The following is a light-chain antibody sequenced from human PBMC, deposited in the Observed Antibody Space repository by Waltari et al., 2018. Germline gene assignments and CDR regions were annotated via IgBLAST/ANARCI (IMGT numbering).Light chain of an antibody. CDR3: SSYTISTTLV. V-gene: IGLV2-14*01. CDR1: SSDAGDYNY. Sequence: QSALTQPASVSGSPGQSITISCTGTSSDAGDYNYVYWYQQYPGKVPKLIIYEVSNRPSGVSNRFSGSKFGNTASLTISGLQAEDEADYYCSSYTISTTLVFGTGTKVTVL. J-gene: IGLJ1*01. CDR2: EVS.